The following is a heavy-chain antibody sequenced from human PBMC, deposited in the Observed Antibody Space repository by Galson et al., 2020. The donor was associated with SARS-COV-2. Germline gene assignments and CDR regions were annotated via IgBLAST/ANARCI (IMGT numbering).Heavy chain of an antibody. Sequence: SETLSLTCTVSGDSISSSEAYWGWVRRPPGKGLEWIGSVYYSGSTYYNPSLKTRVTISIDTSKNQFSLKMNSVTAADTAIFYCARHVGQIAARSRWFDPWGQGTLVTVSS. CDR2: VYYSGST. J-gene: IGHJ5*02. CDR3: ARHVGQIAARSRWFDP. CDR1: GDSISSSEAY. V-gene: IGHV4-39*01. D-gene: IGHD6-6*01.